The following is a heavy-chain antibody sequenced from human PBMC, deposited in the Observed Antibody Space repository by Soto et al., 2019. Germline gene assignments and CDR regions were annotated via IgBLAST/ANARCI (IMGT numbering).Heavy chain of an antibody. Sequence: GGSLRLSCAASGFTFDDYAMHWVRQAPGKGLEWVSGISWNSGSIGYADSVKGRFTISRDNAKNSLYLQMNSLRAEDTALYYCAKLQERSVTTISLPGARANQNMDVWGKGTTVTVSS. V-gene: IGHV3-9*01. CDR3: AKLQERSVTTISLPGARANQNMDV. D-gene: IGHD4-17*01. CDR1: GFTFDDYA. CDR2: ISWNSGSI. J-gene: IGHJ6*03.